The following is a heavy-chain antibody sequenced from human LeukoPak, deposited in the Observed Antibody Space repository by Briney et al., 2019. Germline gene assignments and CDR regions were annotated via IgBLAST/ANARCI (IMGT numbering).Heavy chain of an antibody. CDR2: IWYDGSNK. Sequence: PGRSLRLSCAASGFTFSSYGMHWVRQAPGKGLEWVAVIWYDGSNKYYADSVKGRFTTSRDNSKNTLYLQMNSLRAEDTAVYYCARGLYYYDSSGYIGWFDPWGQGTLVTVSS. J-gene: IGHJ5*02. V-gene: IGHV3-33*01. CDR3: ARGLYYYDSSGYIGWFDP. CDR1: GFTFSSYG. D-gene: IGHD3-22*01.